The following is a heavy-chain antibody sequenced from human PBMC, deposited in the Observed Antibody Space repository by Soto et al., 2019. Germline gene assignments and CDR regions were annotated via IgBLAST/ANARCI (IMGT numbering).Heavy chain of an antibody. CDR1: GGSFSGFY. V-gene: IGHV4-34*01. J-gene: IGHJ2*01. CDR2: INHSGSS. CDR3: ARMAGPWYFDL. Sequence: SETLSLTCAVHGGSFSGFYWTWIRQPPGKGLEWIGEINHSGSSNYNPPLKSRVTMSLDTSRNQFSLSLNSVTAADTAVYYCARMAGPWYFDLWGRGTLVTVS.